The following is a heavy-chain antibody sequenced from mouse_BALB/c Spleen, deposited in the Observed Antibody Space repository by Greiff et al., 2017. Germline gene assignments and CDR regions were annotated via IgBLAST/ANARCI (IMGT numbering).Heavy chain of an antibody. Sequence: EVKLVESGGGLVQPGGSLKLSCAASGFDFSRYWMSWVRQAPGKGLEWIGEINPDSSTINYTPSLKDKFIISRDNAKNTLYLQMSKVRSEDTALYYCARSYYYGSSYGFAYWGQGTLVTVSA. D-gene: IGHD1-1*01. V-gene: IGHV4-1*02. CDR3: ARSYYYGSSYGFAY. CDR2: INPDSSTI. CDR1: GFDFSRYW. J-gene: IGHJ3*01.